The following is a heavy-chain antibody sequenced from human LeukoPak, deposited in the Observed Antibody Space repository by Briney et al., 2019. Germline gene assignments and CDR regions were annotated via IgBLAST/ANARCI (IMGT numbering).Heavy chain of an antibody. J-gene: IGHJ4*02. Sequence: SETLSLTCTVSGGSISGHYWSWIRQPPGKGLEWIGYIYYSGITNYNLSLKSRVTISVDTSKNQFTLKLSSVTAADTAVYYCARDLADYYDSSGYGYFDYWGQGTLVTVSS. V-gene: IGHV4-59*11. D-gene: IGHD3-22*01. CDR2: IYYSGIT. CDR1: GGSISGHY. CDR3: ARDLADYYDSSGYGYFDY.